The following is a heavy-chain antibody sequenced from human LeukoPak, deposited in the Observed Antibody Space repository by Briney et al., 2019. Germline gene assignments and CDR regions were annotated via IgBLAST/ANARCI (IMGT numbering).Heavy chain of an antibody. V-gene: IGHV3-11*01. D-gene: IGHD2-8*01. J-gene: IGHJ6*03. Sequence: GSLRLSCAASGFTFSDYYMSWIRQAPGKGLEWVSYISHSGRTMYYADSVKGRFTISRDNAKNSLYLQMNSLRAGDTAVYYCARDSIVRGNIGNDMDVWGKGTTVTVSS. CDR1: GFTFSDYY. CDR2: ISHSGRTM. CDR3: ARDSIVRGNIGNDMDV.